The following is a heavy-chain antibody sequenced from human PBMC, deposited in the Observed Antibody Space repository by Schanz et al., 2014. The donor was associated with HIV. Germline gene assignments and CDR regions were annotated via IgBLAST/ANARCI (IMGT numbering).Heavy chain of an antibody. CDR2: VSYDGNNK. V-gene: IGHV3-30*03. CDR3: STDIAVAGRGGMDL. Sequence: QVQLVESGGGVVQPGRSLRLSCAASGFTFSSFGMHWVRQAPGKGLEWVAVVSYDGNNKYYADSVKGRFTISRDNSKNTLYLQMNSLRPEDTAVYYCSTDIAVAGRGGMDLWGQGTTVTVAS. CDR1: GFTFSSFG. J-gene: IGHJ6*02. D-gene: IGHD6-19*01.